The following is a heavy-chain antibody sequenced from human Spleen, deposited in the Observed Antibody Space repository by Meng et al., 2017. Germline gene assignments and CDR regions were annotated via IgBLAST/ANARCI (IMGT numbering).Heavy chain of an antibody. V-gene: IGHV6-1*01. Sequence: QVQLQQSGPGLVKPPQTPSPTCAISGDSVSTISAAWNWISQSPSRGLEWLGRTYYRSKWYNDFAVSVKSRITINADTSKNQFSLQLNSVTPEDTAVYYCAREYSSTFDYWGQGTLVTVSS. CDR1: GDSVSTISAA. CDR3: AREYSSTFDY. CDR2: TYYRSKWYN. J-gene: IGHJ4*02. D-gene: IGHD6-13*01.